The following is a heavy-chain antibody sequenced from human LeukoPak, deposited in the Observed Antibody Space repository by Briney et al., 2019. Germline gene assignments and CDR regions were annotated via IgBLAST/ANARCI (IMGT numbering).Heavy chain of an antibody. D-gene: IGHD3-3*01. Sequence: ASVKVSCKASGGTFSSYAISWVRQAPGQGLEWMGGIIPIFGTANYAQKFQGRVTITADESTSTAYMELSSLRSEHTAVYYCARARYETRIWPKSRYDYYHYMDVWGKGTTVTVSS. CDR3: ARARYETRIWPKSRYDYYHYMDV. V-gene: IGHV1-69*13. CDR1: GGTFSSYA. J-gene: IGHJ6*03. CDR2: IIPIFGTA.